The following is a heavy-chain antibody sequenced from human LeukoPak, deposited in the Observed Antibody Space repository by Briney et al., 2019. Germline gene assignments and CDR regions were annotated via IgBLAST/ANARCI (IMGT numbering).Heavy chain of an antibody. CDR2: ISAYNGNT. V-gene: IGHV1-18*01. CDR1: GYTFTSYG. Sequence: ASVKVSCKASGYTFTSYGISWVRQAPAQGLEWMGWISAYNGNTNYAQKLQGRDTITTDTSQSTAYLELRSLRSDDTAVYYCARTPSYYGSGSYKSRKYWYFDLWGRGTLVTVSS. D-gene: IGHD3-10*01. CDR3: ARTPSYYGSGSYKSRKYWYFDL. J-gene: IGHJ2*01.